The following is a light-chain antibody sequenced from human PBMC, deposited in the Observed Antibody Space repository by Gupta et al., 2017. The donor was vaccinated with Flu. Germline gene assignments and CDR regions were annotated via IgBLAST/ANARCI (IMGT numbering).Light chain of an antibody. CDR1: QSVSSN. Sequence: EIVMTQSPATLSVSPGERATLSCRGSQSVSSNLAWYQQKPGQAPRLLIYTASSRAAGIPDRFNGSGSGTQFTLTISSVQSEDFAVYYCQQYNKWPRTFGQGTKVEIK. V-gene: IGKV3-15*01. CDR3: QQYNKWPRT. CDR2: TAS. J-gene: IGKJ1*01.